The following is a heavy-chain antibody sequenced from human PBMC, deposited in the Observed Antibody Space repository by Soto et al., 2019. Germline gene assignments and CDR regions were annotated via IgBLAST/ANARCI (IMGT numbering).Heavy chain of an antibody. J-gene: IGHJ4*02. Sequence: XSLKLACAASGFSFSNYAMFWVRQPTGKGLEWVSSITGGGGTTYYADSVKGRFTISRDNSKNTLYLQMISLRAEDTAIYSCAKTRDQGIVNRFDQCGQGTLVTVSS. CDR1: GFSFSNYA. CDR2: ITGGGGTT. CDR3: AKTRDQGIVNRFDQ. D-gene: IGHD2-2*01. V-gene: IGHV3-23*01.